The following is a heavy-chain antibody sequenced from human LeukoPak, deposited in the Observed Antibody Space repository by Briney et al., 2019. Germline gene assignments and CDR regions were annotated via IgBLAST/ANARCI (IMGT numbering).Heavy chain of an antibody. CDR3: ARGIITAARRYYYMDV. CDR2: INHSGST. V-gene: IGHV4-34*01. D-gene: IGHD6-6*01. J-gene: IGHJ6*03. Sequence: PSETLSLTCAVYGGSFSGYYWSWIRQPPGKGLEWIGEINHSGSTNYNPSLKSRVTISVDTSKNQFSLKLSSVTAAGTAVYYCARGIITAARRYYYMDVWGKGTTVTVYS. CDR1: GGSFSGYY.